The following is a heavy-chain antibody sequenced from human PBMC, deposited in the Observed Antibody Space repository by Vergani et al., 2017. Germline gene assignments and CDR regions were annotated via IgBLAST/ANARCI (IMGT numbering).Heavy chain of an antibody. CDR3: ARDNSGSGGSSNLYYYYYGMDV. D-gene: IGHD2-15*01. V-gene: IGHV4-34*01. J-gene: IGHJ6*02. CDR1: GGSFSGYY. Sequence: QVQLQQWGAGLLKPSETLSLTCAVYGGSFSGYYWSWIRQPPGKGLEWIGEINHSGSTNYNPSLKSRVTISVDKSKNQFSLKLSSVTAADTAVYYCARDNSGSGGSSNLYYYYYGMDVWGQGTTVTVSS. CDR2: INHSGST.